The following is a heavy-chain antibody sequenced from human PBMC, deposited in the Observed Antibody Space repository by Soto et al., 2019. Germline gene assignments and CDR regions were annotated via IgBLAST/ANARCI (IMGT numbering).Heavy chain of an antibody. CDR2: IWYDGSNK. J-gene: IGHJ3*02. CDR3: ANIAAAGTWDADAFDI. V-gene: IGHV3-33*06. Sequence: GGSLRLSCAASGFTFSSYGMHWVRQAPGKGLEWVAVIWYDGSNKYYADSVKGRFTISRDNSKNTLYLQMNSLRAEDTAVYYCANIAAAGTWDADAFDIWGQGTMVTVSS. CDR1: GFTFSSYG. D-gene: IGHD6-13*01.